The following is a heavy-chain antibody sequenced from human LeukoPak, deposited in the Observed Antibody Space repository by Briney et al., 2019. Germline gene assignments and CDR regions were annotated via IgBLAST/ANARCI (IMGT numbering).Heavy chain of an antibody. CDR3: AREPGYCSGGSCYGGWFDS. D-gene: IGHD2-15*01. Sequence: PSETLSLTCAVYGGSLSDHYWSWFRQPPGKGLEWIGEINPRGSTIYNPSLKSRVTISVDTSKNQFSLNLSSVTAADTAVYYCAREPGYCSGGSCYGGWFDSWGQGTLVTVSS. CDR1: GGSLSDHY. CDR2: INPRGST. J-gene: IGHJ5*01. V-gene: IGHV4-34*01.